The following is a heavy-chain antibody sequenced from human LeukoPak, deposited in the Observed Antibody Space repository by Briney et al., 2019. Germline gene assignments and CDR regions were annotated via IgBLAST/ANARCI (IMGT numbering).Heavy chain of an antibody. J-gene: IGHJ3*02. CDR1: GGSISSTSYY. CDR3: ARDQGAYYYDSSGSETAFDI. CDR2: IYYSGST. Sequence: SETLSLTCTVSGGSISSTSYYWGWVRQPPGKGLEWVGSIYYSGSTYYNPSLKSRVTISVDTSKNQFSLKLSSVTAADTAVYYCARDQGAYYYDSSGSETAFDIWGQGTMVTVSS. V-gene: IGHV4-39*02. D-gene: IGHD3-22*01.